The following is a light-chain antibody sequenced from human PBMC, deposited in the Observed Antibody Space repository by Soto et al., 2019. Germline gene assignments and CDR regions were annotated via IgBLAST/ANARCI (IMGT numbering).Light chain of an antibody. V-gene: IGLV6-57*04. CDR1: SGNVAGNY. Sequence: FMLTQPHSVSESPGKTVTISCTRSSGNVAGNYVHWYQQRPGSAPTIVIFEDDRRPSGVPDRFSGSIDPATNSASLTISRLMAEDADDYYCQSYDSNNPCVFGGGTKLTVL. CDR3: QSYDSNNPCV. CDR2: EDD. J-gene: IGLJ3*02.